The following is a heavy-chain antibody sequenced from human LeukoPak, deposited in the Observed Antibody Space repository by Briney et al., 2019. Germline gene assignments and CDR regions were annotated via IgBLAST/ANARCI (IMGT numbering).Heavy chain of an antibody. CDR3: ARIRYSGSYYVDY. J-gene: IGHJ4*02. CDR1: EGSITSYY. V-gene: IGHV4-59*01. CDR2: VYYSGST. D-gene: IGHD1-26*01. Sequence: SETLSLTCTVSEGSITSYYWSWIRQPPGKRLEWIGYVYYSGSTDYNPSLKSRVTISIDTSKNQFSLKLSSVTTADTAVYYCARIRYSGSYYVDYWGQGTLVTVSS.